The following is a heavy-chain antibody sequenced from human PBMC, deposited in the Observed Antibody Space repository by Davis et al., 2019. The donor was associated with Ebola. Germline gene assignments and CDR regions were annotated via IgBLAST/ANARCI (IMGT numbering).Heavy chain of an antibody. D-gene: IGHD3-10*01. CDR2: IYYSGST. CDR1: GGSISSSSYY. Sequence: PGGSLRLSCTVSGGSISSSSYYWGWIRQPPGKGLEWIGSIYYSGSTYYNPSLKSRVTISVDTSKNQFSLKLSSVTAADTAVYYCARLARGPYYYGSGSYSRDYWGQGTLVTVSS. V-gene: IGHV4-39*01. CDR3: ARLARGPYYYGSGSYSRDY. J-gene: IGHJ4*02.